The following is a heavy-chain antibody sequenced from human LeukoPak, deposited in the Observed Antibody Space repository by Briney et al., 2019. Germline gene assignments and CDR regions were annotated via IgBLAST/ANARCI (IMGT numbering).Heavy chain of an antibody. Sequence: GGSLRLSCAASGLTVTNAWMNWVRQAPGKGLEWVAVISYDGSNKYYADSVKGRFTISRDNSKNTLFLQMYSLRAEDTAVYYCARTYDSTGHHISDYWGQGTLVTVSS. CDR3: ARTYDSTGHHISDY. CDR1: GLTVTNAW. D-gene: IGHD3-22*01. J-gene: IGHJ4*02. V-gene: IGHV3-30*03. CDR2: ISYDGSNK.